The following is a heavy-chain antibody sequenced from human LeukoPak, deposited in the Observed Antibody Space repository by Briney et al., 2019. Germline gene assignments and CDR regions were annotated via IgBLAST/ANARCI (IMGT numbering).Heavy chain of an antibody. CDR3: ARATITMAVGVPADAFDI. V-gene: IGHV4-38-2*01. J-gene: IGHJ3*02. CDR1: GYSISSGYY. D-gene: IGHD3-22*01. Sequence: SETLSLTCAVSGYSISSGYYWGWIRQPPGKGLEWIGSIYHSGSTYYNPSLKSRVTISLNRSKNQFSLKQSPVTAADTAVYYCARATITMAVGVPADAFDIWGQGTMVTVSS. CDR2: IYHSGST.